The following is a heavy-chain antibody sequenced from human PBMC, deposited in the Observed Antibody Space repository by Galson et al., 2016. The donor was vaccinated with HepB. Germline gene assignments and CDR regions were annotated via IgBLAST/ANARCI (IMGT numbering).Heavy chain of an antibody. Sequence: SLRLSCAASGFIVSANYMSWVRQAPGKGLEWVSVIYSGISPYYADTVKGRFTISRDVSTNTLYLQMDNLRAEDTAVYYCARVRGHYYMDVWGKGTTVTVSS. V-gene: IGHV3-53*01. CDR2: IYSGISP. CDR3: ARVRGHYYMDV. J-gene: IGHJ6*03. CDR1: GFIVSANY.